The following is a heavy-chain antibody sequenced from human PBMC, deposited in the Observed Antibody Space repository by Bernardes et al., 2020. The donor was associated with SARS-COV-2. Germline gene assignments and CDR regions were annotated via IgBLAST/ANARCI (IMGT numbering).Heavy chain of an antibody. J-gene: IGHJ6*02. Sequence: GGSLRLSCAASGFTFDDYAMHWVRQAPGKGLEWVSGISWNSGSIGYADSVKGRFTISRDNAKNSLYLQMNSLRAEDTALYYCAKDKGEGYPPTLMDVWGQGTTVTVSS. CDR3: AKDKGEGYPPTLMDV. CDR2: ISWNSGSI. CDR1: GFTFDDYA. V-gene: IGHV3-9*01. D-gene: IGHD3-16*01.